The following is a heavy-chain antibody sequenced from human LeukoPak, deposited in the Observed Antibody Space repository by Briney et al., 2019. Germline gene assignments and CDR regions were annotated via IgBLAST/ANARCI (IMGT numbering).Heavy chain of an antibody. CDR1: GGSISSGSYY. D-gene: IGHD3-22*01. V-gene: IGHV4-61*02. Sequence: SETLSLTCTVSGGSISSGSYYWSWIRRPAGKGLEWIGRIYTSGSTNYNPSLKSRVTISVDTSKNQFSLKLSSVTAADTAVYYCARERKTYYYDSSDGWYFDYWGQGTLVTVSS. CDR2: IYTSGST. J-gene: IGHJ4*02. CDR3: ARERKTYYYDSSDGWYFDY.